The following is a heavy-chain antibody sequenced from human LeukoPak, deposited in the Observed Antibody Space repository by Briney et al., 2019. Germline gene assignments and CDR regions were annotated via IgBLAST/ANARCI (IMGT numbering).Heavy chain of an antibody. V-gene: IGHV1-8*01. D-gene: IGHD5-18*01. CDR3: ASGVHGYSYGLNWFDP. Sequence: ASVKVSCKASGYTFTSYDMNWVRQATGQGLEWMGWMNPNSGNTGYAQKFQGRVTMTRDTSISTAYMELSSLRSEDTAVYYCASGVHGYSYGLNWFDPGRQGTLVTVSS. CDR1: GYTFTSYD. J-gene: IGHJ5*02. CDR2: MNPNSGNT.